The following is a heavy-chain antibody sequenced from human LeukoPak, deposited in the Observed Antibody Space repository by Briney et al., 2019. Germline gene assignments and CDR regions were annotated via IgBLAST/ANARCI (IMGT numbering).Heavy chain of an antibody. CDR1: GYTFTSYG. CDR3: ARGAGDYDFCSGYYVYYYYYGMDV. J-gene: IGHJ6*02. V-gene: IGHV1-18*01. D-gene: IGHD3-3*01. CDR2: ISAYNGNT. Sequence: ASVKVSCKASGYTFTSYGISWVRQAPGQGLEWMGWISAYNGNTNYAQKLQGRVTMTTDTSTSTAYMELRSLRSDDTAVYYCARGAGDYDFCSGYYVYYYYYGMDVWGQGTTVTVS.